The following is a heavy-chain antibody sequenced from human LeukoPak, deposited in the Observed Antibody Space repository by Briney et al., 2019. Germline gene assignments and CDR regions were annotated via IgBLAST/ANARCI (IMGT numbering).Heavy chain of an antibody. CDR3: ARRSYDFWSGYPYNWFDP. J-gene: IGHJ5*02. Sequence: SETLSLTCTVTGGSISSSSYYWGWIRQPPGKGLEWIRSIYYSGSTYYNPSLKSRVTISVDTSKNQFSLKLSSVTAADTAVYYCARRSYDFWSGYPYNWFDPWGQGTLVTVSS. CDR2: IYYSGST. D-gene: IGHD3-3*01. CDR1: GGSISSSSYY. V-gene: IGHV4-39*01.